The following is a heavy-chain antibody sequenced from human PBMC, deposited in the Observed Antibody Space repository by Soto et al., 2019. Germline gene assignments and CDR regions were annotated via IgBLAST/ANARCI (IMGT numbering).Heavy chain of an antibody. J-gene: IGHJ4*02. CDR2: IIPIFGTA. D-gene: IGHD6-19*01. V-gene: IGHV1-69*13. CDR3: ATDSSGWYRGIDY. Sequence: SVKVSCKASGGTFSSYAISWVRQAPGQGLGWMGGIIPIFGTANYAQKFQGRVTITADESTSTAYMELSSLRSEDTAVYYCATDSSGWYRGIDYWGQGTLVTVSS. CDR1: GGTFSSYA.